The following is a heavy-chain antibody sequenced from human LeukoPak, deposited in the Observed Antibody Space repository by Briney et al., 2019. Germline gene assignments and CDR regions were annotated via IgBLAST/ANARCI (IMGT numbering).Heavy chain of an antibody. CDR1: GDSMSRNY. CDR2: VFYRGGT. CDR3: XXXXXXXXGXXIFGNEAFDF. V-gene: IGHV4-59*12. D-gene: IGHD3-3*01. Sequence: SETLSLTCTVSGDSMSRNYWSWIRQSPGKGLEWIGYVFYRGGTNYNPSLRGRATLSVDASKNQVSLKLNSVTAADTAVYYCXXXXXXXXGXXIFGNEAFDFWGPGTLVTVSS. J-gene: IGHJ1*01.